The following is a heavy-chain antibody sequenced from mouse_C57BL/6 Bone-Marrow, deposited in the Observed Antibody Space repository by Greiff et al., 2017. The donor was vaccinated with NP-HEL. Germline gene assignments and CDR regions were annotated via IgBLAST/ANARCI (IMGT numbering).Heavy chain of an antibody. CDR3: ARSLITTVGAY. J-gene: IGHJ3*01. CDR2: INPYNGGT. V-gene: IGHV1-19*01. Sequence: VQLQQSGPVLVKPGASVQMSCKASGYTFTDYYMNWVKQSHGKSLEWIGVINPYNGGTSYNQKFKGKATLTVDKSSSTAYMELNSLTSEDSAVYYCARSLITTVGAYWGQGTLVTVSA. D-gene: IGHD1-1*01. CDR1: GYTFTDYY.